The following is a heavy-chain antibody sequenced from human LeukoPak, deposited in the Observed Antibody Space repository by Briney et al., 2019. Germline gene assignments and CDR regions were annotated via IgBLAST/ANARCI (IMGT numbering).Heavy chain of an antibody. CDR1: GFTFSSYA. Sequence: GGSLRLSCAASGFTFSSYAMSWVRQAPGKGLEWVSAISDSGGSTYYADSVKGRFTISRDNSKNTLYLQMNSLRAEDTAVYYCAKGSPDYGDLQTLDYWGQGTLVTVSS. J-gene: IGHJ4*02. CDR2: ISDSGGST. D-gene: IGHD4-17*01. V-gene: IGHV3-23*01. CDR3: AKGSPDYGDLQTLDY.